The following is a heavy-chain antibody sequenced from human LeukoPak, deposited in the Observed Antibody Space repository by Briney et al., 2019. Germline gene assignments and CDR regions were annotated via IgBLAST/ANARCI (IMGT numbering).Heavy chain of an antibody. CDR2: INPNSGGT. J-gene: IGHJ3*02. Sequence: ASVKVSCKASGYTFTGYYMHWVRQAPGQGLEWMGWINPNSGGTNYAQKFQGRVTMTRDTSISTAYMEMSRLRSDDTAVYYCARNLWFGESSDAFDMWGQGTMVTVSS. V-gene: IGHV1-2*02. CDR1: GYTFTGYY. CDR3: ARNLWFGESSDAFDM. D-gene: IGHD3-10*01.